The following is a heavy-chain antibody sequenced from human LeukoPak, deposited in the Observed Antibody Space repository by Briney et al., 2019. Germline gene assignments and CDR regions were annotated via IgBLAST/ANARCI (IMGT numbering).Heavy chain of an antibody. CDR2: IYNSGST. CDR1: GGSISSSSYY. Sequence: PSETLSLTCTVSGGSISSSSYYWGWIRQPPGKGLEWIRSIYNSGSTYYNPSLKSRVTISVGTSKNQFSLKLSSVTAADTAVYYCARDRGPRTGFMVREAYDYWGQGTLVTVSS. J-gene: IGHJ4*02. CDR3: ARDRGPRTGFMVREAYDY. D-gene: IGHD3-10*01. V-gene: IGHV4-39*02.